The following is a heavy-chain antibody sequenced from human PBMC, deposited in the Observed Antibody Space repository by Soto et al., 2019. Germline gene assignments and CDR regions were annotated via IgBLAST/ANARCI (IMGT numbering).Heavy chain of an antibody. J-gene: IGHJ6*02. Sequence: GGSLRLSCAASGFTFSSYSMNWVRQAPGKGLEWVSSISSSSYIYYADSVKGRFTISRDNAKNSLYLQMNSLRAEDTAVYYCARDAVVPAAKYRTYYYGMDVWGQGTTVTVPS. V-gene: IGHV3-21*01. CDR3: ARDAVVPAAKYRTYYYGMDV. D-gene: IGHD2-2*01. CDR1: GFTFSSYS. CDR2: ISSSSYI.